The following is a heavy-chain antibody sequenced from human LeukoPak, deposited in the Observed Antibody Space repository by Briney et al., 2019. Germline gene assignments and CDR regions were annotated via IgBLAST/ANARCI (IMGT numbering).Heavy chain of an antibody. Sequence: GGSLRLSCAASGFTFSNYGMHWVRQAPGKRLEWVALIWYDGSNKYYEDSVKGRFTVSRDNSRNTLYLQMDSLRAEDTAVYYCARDRSILAATWGVYFDYCGQGTLVTVSS. J-gene: IGHJ4*02. D-gene: IGHD1-26*01. V-gene: IGHV3-33*01. CDR2: IWYDGSNK. CDR1: GFTFSNYG. CDR3: ARDRSILAATWGVYFDY.